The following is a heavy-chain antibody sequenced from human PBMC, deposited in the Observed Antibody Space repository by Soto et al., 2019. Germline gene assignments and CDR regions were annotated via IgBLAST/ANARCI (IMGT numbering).Heavy chain of an antibody. D-gene: IGHD3-22*01. CDR1: GFTFSSYE. CDR2: ISSSGSTI. V-gene: IGHV3-48*03. Sequence: GGSLRLSCAASGFTFSSYEMNWVRQAPGKGLEWVSYISSSGSTIYYTDSVKGRFTISRDNAKNSLYLQMNSLRAEDTAVYYCAGDSYYYDSSGYYYFDYWGQGTLVTVSS. CDR3: AGDSYYYDSSGYYYFDY. J-gene: IGHJ4*02.